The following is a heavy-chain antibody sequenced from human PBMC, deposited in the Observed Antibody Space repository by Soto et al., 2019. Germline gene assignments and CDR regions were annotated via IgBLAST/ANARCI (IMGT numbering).Heavy chain of an antibody. D-gene: IGHD3-9*01. CDR2: ISYDGSNK. J-gene: IGHJ6*02. CDR1: GFTFSSYG. CDR3: AKEGSDYDILTGSGYYGMDV. Sequence: GGALRLSCAASGFTFSSYGMHWVRQAPGKGLEGVAVISYDGSNKYYADSVKGRFTISRDNSKNTLYLQMNSLRAEDTAVYYCAKEGSDYDILTGSGYYGMDVWGQGTTVTVSS. V-gene: IGHV3-30*18.